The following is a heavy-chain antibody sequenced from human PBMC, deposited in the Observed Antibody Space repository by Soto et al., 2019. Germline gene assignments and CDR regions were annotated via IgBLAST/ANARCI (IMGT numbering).Heavy chain of an antibody. D-gene: IGHD1-26*01. V-gene: IGHV3-30*18. CDR2: ISYDGSNK. Sequence: PGGSLRLSCAASGFTFSSYVMHWVRQSPGKGLEWVAVISYDGSNKYYADSVKGRFTISRDNSKNTLYLQMNSLRAEDTAVYYCAKDPYSGSTTWIDYWGQGALVTVSS. CDR3: AKDPYSGSTTWIDY. CDR1: GFTFSSYV. J-gene: IGHJ4*02.